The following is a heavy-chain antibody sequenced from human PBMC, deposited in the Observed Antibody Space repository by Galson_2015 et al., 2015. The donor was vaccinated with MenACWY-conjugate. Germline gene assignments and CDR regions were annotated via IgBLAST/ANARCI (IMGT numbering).Heavy chain of an antibody. CDR3: AFRSAVYSSSWY. D-gene: IGHD6-13*01. Sequence: SLRLSCAGSGFTFSTYAMSWVRQAPGKGLEWVSAIRGSNDDTYYADSVKGRFTISRDNSKNTVYLQMNSLTAEDTAVYYCAFRSAVYSSSWY. V-gene: IGHV3-23*01. CDR1: GFTFSTYA. J-gene: IGHJ2*01. CDR2: IRGSNDDT.